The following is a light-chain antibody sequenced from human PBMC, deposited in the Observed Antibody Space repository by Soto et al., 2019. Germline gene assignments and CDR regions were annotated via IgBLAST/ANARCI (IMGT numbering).Light chain of an antibody. CDR1: QSISSGY. J-gene: IGKJ4*01. CDR3: QQYGGSPLVT. CDR2: GAS. V-gene: IGKV3-20*01. Sequence: ETGLTQSPGTLSLSPGERATLSSRASQSISSGYLAWYQQRPGQAPRLLISGASNRATGIPDRFSGSGSGTDFTLTISRLEPEDFAVYYCQQYGGSPLVTFGGGTKVEIK.